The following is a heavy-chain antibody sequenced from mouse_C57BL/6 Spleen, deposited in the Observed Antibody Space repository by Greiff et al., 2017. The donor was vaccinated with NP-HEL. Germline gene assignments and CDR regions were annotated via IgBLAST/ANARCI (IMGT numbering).Heavy chain of an antibody. D-gene: IGHD2-4*01. CDR1: GFSLTSYG. Sequence: VMLVESGPGLVQPSQSLSITCTVSGFSLTSYGVHWVRQSPGKGLEWLGVIWSGGSTDYNAAFISRLSISKDNSKSQVFFKMNSLQADDTAIYYCARVLRPFAYWGQGTLVTVTA. CDR2: IWSGGST. CDR3: ARVLRPFAY. V-gene: IGHV2-2*01. J-gene: IGHJ3*01.